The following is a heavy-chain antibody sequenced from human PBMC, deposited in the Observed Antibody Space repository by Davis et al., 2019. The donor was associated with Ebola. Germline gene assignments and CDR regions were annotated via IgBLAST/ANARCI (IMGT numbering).Heavy chain of an antibody. CDR1: GYTFTGYY. CDR3: ARDLEGRDGRSWSYYYYYMDV. J-gene: IGHJ6*03. CDR2: ISAYNGNT. Sequence: SVKVSCRASGYTFTGYYMQWVRQAPGQGLEWMGWISAYNGNTNYAQKLQGRVTMTTDTSTSTAYMELRSLRSDDTAVYYCARDLEGRDGRSWSYYYYYMDVWGKGTTVTVSS. D-gene: IGHD6-13*01. V-gene: IGHV1-18*04.